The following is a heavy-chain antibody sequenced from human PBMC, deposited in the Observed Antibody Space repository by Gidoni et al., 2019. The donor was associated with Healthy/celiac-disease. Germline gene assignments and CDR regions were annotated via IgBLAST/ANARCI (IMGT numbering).Heavy chain of an antibody. D-gene: IGHD6-19*01. CDR1: GFTFSSYA. V-gene: IGHV3-23*01. CDR3: AKEPSGWYGFYFDY. CDR2: ISGSGGST. Sequence: EVQLWESGGGLVQPGGSLRLSCAASGFTFSSYALSGFRPAPGKGLGWVSAISGSGGSTSYADSGKGRFTISRDNSKNTLYLQMNSLRAEDTAVYYCAKEPSGWYGFYFDYWGQGTLVTVSS. J-gene: IGHJ4*02.